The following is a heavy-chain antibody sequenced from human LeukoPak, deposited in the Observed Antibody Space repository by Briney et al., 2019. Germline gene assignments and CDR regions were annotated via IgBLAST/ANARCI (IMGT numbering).Heavy chain of an antibody. Sequence: AGGSLRLSCAASGFTFNSYELNWVRQAPGKGLEWLSYISSGGSLIYYADSVKGRFTISRDNAKNSLYLQMNSLRAEDTAVYYCARVRYFDSSGEYFDHWGQGTLVTVSS. V-gene: IGHV3-48*03. D-gene: IGHD3-22*01. CDR2: ISSGGSLI. CDR1: GFTFNSYE. CDR3: ARVRYFDSSGEYFDH. J-gene: IGHJ4*02.